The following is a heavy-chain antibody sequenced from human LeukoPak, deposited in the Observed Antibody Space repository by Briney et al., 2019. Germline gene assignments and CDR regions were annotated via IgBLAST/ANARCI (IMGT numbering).Heavy chain of an antibody. CDR2: FHNSGTS. CDR1: DDSISDYY. V-gene: IGHV4-59*01. CDR3: ARGGVARSRYFDL. D-gene: IGHD5-12*01. Sequence: SETLSLTCTVSDDSISDYYRGWIRRPPGKGLEWIGYFHNSGTSTYNPSLKSRVTISADTSKNQFSLKLSSVTAADTAVYYCARGGVARSRYFDLWGRGTLVTVSS. J-gene: IGHJ2*01.